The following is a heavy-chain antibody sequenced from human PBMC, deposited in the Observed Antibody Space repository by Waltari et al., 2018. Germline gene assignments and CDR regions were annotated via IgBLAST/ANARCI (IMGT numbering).Heavy chain of an antibody. CDR1: GYTFTSYD. D-gene: IGHD2-2*01. CDR3: ARLESSSTSYYYYGMDV. Sequence: QVQLVQSGAEVKKPGASVKVSCKASGYTFTSYDINWVRQATGQGLEWRGWMKRHSGNTGYAQKYQGRVTMTRNTSISTAYMELSSLRSEDTAVYYCARLESSSTSYYYYGMDVWGQGTTVTVSS. V-gene: IGHV1-8*01. CDR2: MKRHSGNT. J-gene: IGHJ6*02.